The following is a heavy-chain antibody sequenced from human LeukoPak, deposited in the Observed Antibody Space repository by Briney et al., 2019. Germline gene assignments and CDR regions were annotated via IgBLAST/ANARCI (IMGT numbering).Heavy chain of an antibody. Sequence: SVKVSCKASGGTFSSYAISWVRQAPGQGLEWLGGIIPIFGTANYAQKFQGRVTITADESTSTAYMELSSLRSEDTAVYYCARQHGGAAAGKSGYYYYGMDVWGQGTTVTVSS. CDR1: GGTFSSYA. J-gene: IGHJ6*02. V-gene: IGHV1-69*01. D-gene: IGHD6-13*01. CDR3: ARQHGGAAAGKSGYYYYGMDV. CDR2: IIPIFGTA.